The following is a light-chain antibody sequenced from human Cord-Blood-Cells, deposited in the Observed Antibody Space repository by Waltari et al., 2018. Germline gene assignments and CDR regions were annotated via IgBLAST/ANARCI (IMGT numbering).Light chain of an antibody. CDR1: QDISNY. CDR3: QQYDKLPLT. CDR2: DAS. V-gene: IGKV1-33*01. J-gene: IGKJ4*01. Sequence: DIQMTQSPSSLSASAGVRVTSTAQASQDISNYLDWYQQKPGKAPKLLIYDASNLETGVASRFSGSGSRTAITFSISGLQPYDNTTYNCQQYDKLPLTFGGGTEVEVE.